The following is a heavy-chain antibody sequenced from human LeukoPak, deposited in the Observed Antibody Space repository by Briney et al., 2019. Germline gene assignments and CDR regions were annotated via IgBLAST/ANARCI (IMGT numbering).Heavy chain of an antibody. CDR1: GFSFSAYW. CDR3: ARGAEDILTVPAVMDNFYFYMDV. CDR2: IRQGGSDK. D-gene: IGHD2-2*01. V-gene: IGHV3-7*01. J-gene: IGHJ6*03. Sequence: PGGSLRLSCAASGFSFSAYWMTWVRQAPGKGLEWVANIRQGGSDKYYADSVKGRFTISREDAKNSVFLQMNSLRADDTAVYYCARGAEDILTVPAVMDNFYFYMDVWRKGTTVIVSS.